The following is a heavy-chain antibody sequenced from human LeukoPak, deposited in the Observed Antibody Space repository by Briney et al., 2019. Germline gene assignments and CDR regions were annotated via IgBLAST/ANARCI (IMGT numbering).Heavy chain of an antibody. CDR2: IYYSGST. CDR3: ARGTNWFDP. CDR1: GGSISSYY. V-gene: IGHV4-59*01. Sequence: PSETLSLTCTVSGGSISSYYWSWIRQPPGKGLEWIGCIYYSGSTNYSPSLKSRVTISVDTSKNQFSLKLSSVTAADTAVYYCARGTNWFDPWGQGTLVTVSS. J-gene: IGHJ5*02.